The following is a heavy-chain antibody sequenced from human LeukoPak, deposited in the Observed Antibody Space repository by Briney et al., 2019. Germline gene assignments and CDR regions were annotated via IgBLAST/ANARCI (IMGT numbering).Heavy chain of an antibody. V-gene: IGHV1-24*01. D-gene: IGHD3-22*01. Sequence: ASVKVSCTVSGYTLTELSMHWVRQAPGKGLEWMGGFDPEDGETIYAQRFQGRVTMTEDTSTDTAYMELSSLRSEDTAVYYCARGEMIVVVTAYTDAFDIWGQGTMVTVSS. CDR2: FDPEDGET. CDR3: ARGEMIVVVTAYTDAFDI. CDR1: GYTLTELS. J-gene: IGHJ3*02.